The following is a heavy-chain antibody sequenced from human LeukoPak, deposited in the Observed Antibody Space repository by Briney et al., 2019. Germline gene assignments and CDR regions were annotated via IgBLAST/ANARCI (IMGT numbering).Heavy chain of an antibody. V-gene: IGHV4-59*01. J-gene: IGHJ6*03. Sequence: KPSETLSLTCTVSGGSISSYYWSWIRQPPGKGLEWIGYIYYSGSTNYNPSLKSRVTISVDTSKNQFSLKLSSVTAADTAVYYCARTIFGIIRHSYYYYMDVWGKGTTVTVSS. D-gene: IGHD3-3*01. CDR3: ARTIFGIIRHSYYYYMDV. CDR1: GGSISSYY. CDR2: IYYSGST.